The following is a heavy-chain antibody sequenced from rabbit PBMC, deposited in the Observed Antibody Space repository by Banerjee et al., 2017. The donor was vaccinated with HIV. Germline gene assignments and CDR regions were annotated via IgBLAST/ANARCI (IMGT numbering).Heavy chain of an antibody. J-gene: IGHJ4*01. D-gene: IGHD2-1*01. CDR2: IDAGNSGTT. CDR1: GFSFSSSYH. V-gene: IGHV1S40*01. Sequence: QSLEESGGDLVKPGASLTLTCSASGFSFSSSYHMCWVRQAPGKGLEWIACIDAGNSGTTYSASWAKGRFTISKTSSTTVTLQMTSLTAADPATYFCARSAGDYAWAYFTLWGQGTLVTVS. CDR3: ARSAGDYAWAYFTL.